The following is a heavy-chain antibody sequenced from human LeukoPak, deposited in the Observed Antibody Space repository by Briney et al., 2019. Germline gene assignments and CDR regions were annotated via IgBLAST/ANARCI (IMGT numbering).Heavy chain of an antibody. V-gene: IGHV4-34*01. CDR3: ARDRGWYRGSYFDY. CDR2: INHSGST. D-gene: IGHD6-19*01. CDR1: GGSFSGYY. J-gene: IGHJ4*02. Sequence: SETLSLTCAVYGGSFSGYYWSWIRQPPGKGLEWIGEINHSGSTNYNPSLKSRVTMSVDTSKNQFSLKLSSVAAADTAVYYCARDRGWYRGSYFDYWGQGTLVTVSS.